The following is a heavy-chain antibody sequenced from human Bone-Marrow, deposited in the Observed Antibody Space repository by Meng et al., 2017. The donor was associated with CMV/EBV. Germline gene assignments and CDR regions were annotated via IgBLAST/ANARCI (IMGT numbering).Heavy chain of an antibody. D-gene: IGHD4/OR15-4a*01. CDR2: ISAYNGNT. J-gene: IGHJ6*02. Sequence: ASVKVSCKASGYTFTSYGISWVRQAPGQGLEWMGWISAYNGNTNYAQKLQGRVTMTTDTSTSTAYMELRSLRSDDTAVYYCARATYGGYYYYGMDVWGQGTTVTVSS. V-gene: IGHV1-18*01. CDR1: GYTFTSYG. CDR3: ARATYGGYYYYGMDV.